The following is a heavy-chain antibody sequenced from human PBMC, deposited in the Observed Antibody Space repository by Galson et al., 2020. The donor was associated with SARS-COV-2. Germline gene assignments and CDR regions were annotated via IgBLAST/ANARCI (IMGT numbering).Heavy chain of an antibody. J-gene: IGHJ4*02. CDR2: ISSSGGSR. D-gene: IGHD4-17*01. Sequence: TGGSLRLSCAASGFIFTRYAMAWVRQAPGKGLEWVSSISSSGGSRYDADPVKGRFTISRDNSENTVFLQMNSLRADDTAVYYCAKDRGNDYGDQLDYWGQGTLVTVSS. CDR1: GFIFTRYA. V-gene: IGHV3-23*01. CDR3: AKDRGNDYGDQLDY.